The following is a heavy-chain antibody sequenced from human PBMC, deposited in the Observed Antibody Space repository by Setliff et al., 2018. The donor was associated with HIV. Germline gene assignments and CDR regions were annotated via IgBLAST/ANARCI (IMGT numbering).Heavy chain of an antibody. CDR1: GYTFTSYG. J-gene: IGHJ5*02. V-gene: IGHV1-18*01. D-gene: IGHD6-19*01. CDR3: ARGRAEYVAVAVMGSWFDP. Sequence: ASVNVSCKASGYTFTSYGISWVRQAPGQGLEWMGWISAYNGNTNYAQKLQGRVTMTTDTSTSTAYMELRSLRSDDTAVYHCARGRAEYVAVAVMGSWFDPWGQGTLVTV. CDR2: ISAYNGNT.